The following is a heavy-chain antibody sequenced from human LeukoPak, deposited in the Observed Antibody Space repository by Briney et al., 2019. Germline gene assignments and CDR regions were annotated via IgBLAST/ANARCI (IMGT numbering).Heavy chain of an antibody. V-gene: IGHV5-51*01. CDR2: IYPVEANI. Sequence: GASLKISCKGSGSSFPTYWIAWVRPLPGKGLEWMGIIYPVEANIRYSPSFQGQVTISADKSISTAYLQWSSLKASDTAMYYCARPPSRGYSSSFEYWGQGTLVTVSS. CDR3: ARPPSRGYSSSFEY. D-gene: IGHD2-2*03. J-gene: IGHJ4*02. CDR1: GSSFPTYW.